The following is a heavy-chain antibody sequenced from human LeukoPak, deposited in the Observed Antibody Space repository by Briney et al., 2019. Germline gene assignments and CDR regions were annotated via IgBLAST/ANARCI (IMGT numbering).Heavy chain of an antibody. CDR1: GFTFDDYA. CDR2: ISWNSGTI. CDR3: AKSELTGDGEGYFDY. Sequence: GGSLRLSCAASGFTFDDYAMHWVRQAPGKGLEWVSGISWNSGTIGYADSVKGRFTISRDNAKNSLYLQMNSLRAEDMALYYCAKSELTGDGEGYFDYWGQGTLVTVSS. D-gene: IGHD7-27*01. V-gene: IGHV3-9*03. J-gene: IGHJ4*02.